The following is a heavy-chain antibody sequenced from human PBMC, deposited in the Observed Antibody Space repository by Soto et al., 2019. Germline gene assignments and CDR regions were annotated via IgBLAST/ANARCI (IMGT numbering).Heavy chain of an antibody. Sequence: GGSLRLSCVASGFPFNNYWMNWVRQTPDRGLEWVAIIKEDGSEKYFEDSVRGRFTISRDNAANSVFLHMNSLRAEDTALYHCARGAGGWNHYYGMDVWGQGTTVTVSS. J-gene: IGHJ6*02. V-gene: IGHV3-7*03. CDR1: GFPFNNYW. CDR2: IKEDGSEK. CDR3: ARGAGGWNHYYGMDV. D-gene: IGHD1-1*01.